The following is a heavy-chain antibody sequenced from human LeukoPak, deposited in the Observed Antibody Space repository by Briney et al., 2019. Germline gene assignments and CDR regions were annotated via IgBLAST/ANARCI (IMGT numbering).Heavy chain of an antibody. J-gene: IGHJ4*02. CDR2: IRSKAYGGTT. V-gene: IGHV3-49*02. CDR3: TREYSGYDFSLY. Sequence: WIRQPPGKGLEWVGFIRSKAYGGTTEYAASVKGRFTISRDDSKSIAYLQMNSLKTEDTAVYYCTREYSGYDFSLYWGQGTLVTVSS. D-gene: IGHD5-12*01.